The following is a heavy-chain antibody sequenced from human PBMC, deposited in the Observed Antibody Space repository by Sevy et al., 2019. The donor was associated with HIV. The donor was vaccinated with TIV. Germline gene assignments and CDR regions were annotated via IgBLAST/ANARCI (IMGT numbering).Heavy chain of an antibody. Sequence: GGSLRLSCAASGFTFSSYWMSWVRQAPGKGLEWVANIKQDGSEKYYVDSVKGRFTISRDKAKNSLYLQMNSLRAEDTAVYYCARDGGSGWSIPYYFDYWGQGAPVTVSS. D-gene: IGHD6-19*01. J-gene: IGHJ4*02. V-gene: IGHV3-7*01. CDR1: GFTFSSYW. CDR3: ARDGGSGWSIPYYFDY. CDR2: IKQDGSEK.